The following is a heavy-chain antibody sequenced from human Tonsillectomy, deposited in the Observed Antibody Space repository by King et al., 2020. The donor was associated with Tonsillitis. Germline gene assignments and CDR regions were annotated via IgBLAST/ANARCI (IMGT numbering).Heavy chain of an antibody. D-gene: IGHD2-2*01. CDR1: GGSISSRNW. Sequence: QLQESGPGLLKPSGTLSLTCAVSGGSISSRNWWGWVRQPPGKGLEWIGEIYQSGTTHYNPSLKSRVTISVDKSKNQFSLNLTSVTAAHTAVYYCSKRPAAVSQYYHMDVWGKGTTVTVSS. J-gene: IGHJ6*03. V-gene: IGHV4-4*02. CDR3: SKRPAAVSQYYHMDV. CDR2: IYQSGTT.